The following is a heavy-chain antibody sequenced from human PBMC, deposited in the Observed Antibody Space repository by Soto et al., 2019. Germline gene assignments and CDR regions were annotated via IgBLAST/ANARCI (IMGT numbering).Heavy chain of an antibody. J-gene: IGHJ6*02. D-gene: IGHD3-16*01. CDR3: AKLAYYHYAMDV. CDR1: GYTFTDYY. Sequence: ASVKVSCKASGYTFTDYYLHCVLQAPGLGLDWMGWISPKSGDTKYAQNFQGRVTMTRDTSIRAAYMELSSLTSDDTAVYYCAKLAYYHYAMDVWGQGTTVTVSS. V-gene: IGHV1-2*02. CDR2: ISPKSGDT.